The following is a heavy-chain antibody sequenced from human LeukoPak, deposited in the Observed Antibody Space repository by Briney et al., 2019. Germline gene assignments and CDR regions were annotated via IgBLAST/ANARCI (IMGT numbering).Heavy chain of an antibody. Sequence: GGSLRLSCAASGFTFSGSAMHWVRQAPGKGLEWVAMISNDGGEKYYADSVKGRFTVSSDNSKNSLYLRMNFLTTEDTAVYYCARGEGTSGYSYYYMDVWGKGTTVTV. V-gene: IGHV3-30*04. CDR3: ARGEGTSGYSYYYMDV. D-gene: IGHD3-10*01. CDR2: ISNDGGEK. CDR1: GFTFSGSA. J-gene: IGHJ6*03.